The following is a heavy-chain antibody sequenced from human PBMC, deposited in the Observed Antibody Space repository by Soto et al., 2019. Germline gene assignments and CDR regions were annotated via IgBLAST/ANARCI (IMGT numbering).Heavy chain of an antibody. CDR2: INHSGST. Sequence: SETLSLTCAVYGGSFGGYYWSWIRQPPGKGLEWIGEINHSGSTNYNPSLKSRVTISVDTSKNQFSLKLSSVTAADTAVYYCASSRGDYDFWSGYQTYYYYGMDVWGQGTTVTVSS. CDR1: GGSFGGYY. V-gene: IGHV4-34*01. J-gene: IGHJ6*02. CDR3: ASSRGDYDFWSGYQTYYYYGMDV. D-gene: IGHD3-3*01.